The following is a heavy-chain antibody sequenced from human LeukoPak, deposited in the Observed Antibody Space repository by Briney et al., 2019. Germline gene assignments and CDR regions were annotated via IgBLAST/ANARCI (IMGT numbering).Heavy chain of an antibody. Sequence: ASGTLSLTCAVSGGSISSSNWWSWVRQPPGKGLEWIGEIYHSGSTNYNPSLKSRVTISVDKSKNQFSLKLSSVTAADTAVYYCARDRIAVADYYFDYWGQGTLVTVSS. CDR2: IYHSGST. V-gene: IGHV4-4*02. CDR3: ARDRIAVADYYFDY. J-gene: IGHJ4*02. D-gene: IGHD6-19*01. CDR1: GGSISSSNW.